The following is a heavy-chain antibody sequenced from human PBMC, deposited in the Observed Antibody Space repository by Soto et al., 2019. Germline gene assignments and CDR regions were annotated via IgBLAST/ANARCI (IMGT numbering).Heavy chain of an antibody. CDR2: IYYSGST. D-gene: IGHD6-13*01. CDR1: GGSFSGYY. V-gene: IGHV4-59*01. J-gene: IGHJ4*02. CDR3: ARHGYSRKTDFDY. Sequence: WEPLSLSCAVCGGSFSGYYWSWIRQPPGKGLEWIVYIYYSGSTNYNPSLKRRVTISVDTSKNQFSLKLSSVTAADTAVYYCARHGYSRKTDFDYWVQGTLVTVSS.